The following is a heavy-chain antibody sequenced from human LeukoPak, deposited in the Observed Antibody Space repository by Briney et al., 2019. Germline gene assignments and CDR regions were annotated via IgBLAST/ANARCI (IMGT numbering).Heavy chain of an antibody. V-gene: IGHV4-59*12. CDR3: ARIDPLGFFDQ. Sequence: SETLSLACSVSGGFSSRYYWSWVRQPLGKGLEWLGHIFYSGHSNYNASLTSRIRMSVDTSKAQFSLGLASVTAADTAVYYCARIDPLGFFDQWGPGILVTVSS. CDR2: IFYSGHS. J-gene: IGHJ4*02. D-gene: IGHD6-25*01. CDR1: GGFSSRYY.